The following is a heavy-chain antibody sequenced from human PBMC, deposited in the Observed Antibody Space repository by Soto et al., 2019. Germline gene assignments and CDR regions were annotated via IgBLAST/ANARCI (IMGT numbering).Heavy chain of an antibody. V-gene: IGHV1-69*01. Sequence: QVQLVQSGAEVKKPGSSVKVSCKASGGTFSSYAISWVRQAPGQGLEWMGGIIPIFGTANYAQKFQGRVTITADESTSTAYMELSSLRSEDTAVYYCARMWCSSTSCYSDYYYGMDGWGQGTTVTVSS. CDR1: GGTFSSYA. CDR2: IIPIFGTA. J-gene: IGHJ6*02. CDR3: ARMWCSSTSCYSDYYYGMDG. D-gene: IGHD2-2*01.